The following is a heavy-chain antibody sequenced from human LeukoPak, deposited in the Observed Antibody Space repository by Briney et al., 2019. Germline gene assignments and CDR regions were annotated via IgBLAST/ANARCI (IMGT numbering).Heavy chain of an antibody. CDR3: ATVNLLLWFGDQLGAFDI. CDR1: GYTLTELS. V-gene: IGHV1-24*01. Sequence: EASVKVSCKVSGYTLTELSMHWVRQAPGKGLEWMGGFDPEDGETIYAQKFQGRVTMTEDTSTDTAYMELSSLRSEDTAVYYCATVNLLLWFGDQLGAFDIWGQGTMVTVSS. J-gene: IGHJ3*02. CDR2: FDPEDGET. D-gene: IGHD3-10*01.